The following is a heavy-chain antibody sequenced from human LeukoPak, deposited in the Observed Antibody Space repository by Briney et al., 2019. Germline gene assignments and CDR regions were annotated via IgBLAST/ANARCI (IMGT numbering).Heavy chain of an antibody. D-gene: IGHD2-2*01. CDR2: ISAYNGNT. CDR3: ASWRGYCSSTSCRDYYYGMDV. Sequence: ASVKVSCKASGYTFTSYGISWVRQAPGQGLEWMGWISAYNGNTNYAQKLQGRVTMTTDTSTSTACMGLRSLRSDDTAVYYCASWRGYCSSTSCRDYYYGMDVWGQGTTVTVSS. CDR1: GYTFTSYG. V-gene: IGHV1-18*01. J-gene: IGHJ6*02.